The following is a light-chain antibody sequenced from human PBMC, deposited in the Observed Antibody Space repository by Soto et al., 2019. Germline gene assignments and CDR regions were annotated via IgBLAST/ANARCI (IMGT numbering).Light chain of an antibody. V-gene: IGKV1-8*01. CDR1: QGISSY. Sequence: AIRMTQSPSSFSASTGDRVTITCRASQGISSYLAWYQQKPGKAPKLLIYAASTLHSGVPSRFSGSGSGTDVTITISSLQAEDFATYYYQQYYSYPPLTFGGGTKVEIK. J-gene: IGKJ4*01. CDR2: AAS. CDR3: QQYYSYPPLT.